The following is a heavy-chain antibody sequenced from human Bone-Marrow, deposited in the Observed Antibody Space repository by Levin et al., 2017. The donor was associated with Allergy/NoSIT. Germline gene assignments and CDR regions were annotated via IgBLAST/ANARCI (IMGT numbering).Heavy chain of an antibody. D-gene: IGHD6-19*01. CDR1: GLSFTNAW. CDR2: IESKSDGGAT. Sequence: KTSETLSLTCAASGLSFTNAWMSWVRQAPGKGLEWVGRIESKSDGGATDYAAPVKGRFTISRDDSKTAVFLQMNSLTTEDTAVYYCATSGWSAEYFQHWGQGTLVIVSS. CDR3: ATSGWSAEYFQH. V-gene: IGHV3-15*04. J-gene: IGHJ1*01.